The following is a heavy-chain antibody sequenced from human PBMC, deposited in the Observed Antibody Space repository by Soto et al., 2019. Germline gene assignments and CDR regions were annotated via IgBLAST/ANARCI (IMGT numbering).Heavy chain of an antibody. CDR2: IYWNDDK. CDR1: GFSLSTSGVG. D-gene: IGHD2-15*01. V-gene: IGHV2-5*01. J-gene: IGHJ5*02. CDR3: AHRPELLGMVVAATLFDP. Sequence: VSGPTLVNPTQTLTLTCTFSGFSLSTSGVGVGWIRQPPGKALEWLALIYWNDDKRYSPSLKSRLTITKDTSKNQVVLTMTNMEPVDTATYSCAHRPELLGMVVAATLFDPRGQGTLVTVSS.